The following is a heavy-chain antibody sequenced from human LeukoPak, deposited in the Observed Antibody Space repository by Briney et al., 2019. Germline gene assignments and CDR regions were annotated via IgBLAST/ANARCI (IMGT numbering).Heavy chain of an antibody. CDR2: IYYSGST. V-gene: IGHV4-59*01. J-gene: IGHJ4*02. Sequence: SETLSLTCTVAGGSISSYYWSWIRQPPGKGLEGMGYIYYSGSTNYNPSLKSRVTISVDTSKNQFSLKLSSVTAADTAVYYCASLRDTMVRGVFDYWGQGTLVTVSS. D-gene: IGHD3-10*01. CDR3: ASLRDTMVRGVFDY. CDR1: GGSISSYY.